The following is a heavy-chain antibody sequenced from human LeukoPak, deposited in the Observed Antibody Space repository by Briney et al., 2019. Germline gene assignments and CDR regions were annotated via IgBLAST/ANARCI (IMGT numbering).Heavy chain of an antibody. J-gene: IGHJ4*02. D-gene: IGHD3-10*01. Sequence: GGSLRHSCAASAFTFSDYYMSWIRQAPGKGLEWVSYISSSSSYTNYADSVKGRFTISRDNAKNSLYLQMNSLRADDTAVYYCARGRARGVAAPLDYWGQGTLVTVSS. CDR1: AFTFSDYY. CDR2: ISSSSSYT. V-gene: IGHV3-11*05. CDR3: ARGRARGVAAPLDY.